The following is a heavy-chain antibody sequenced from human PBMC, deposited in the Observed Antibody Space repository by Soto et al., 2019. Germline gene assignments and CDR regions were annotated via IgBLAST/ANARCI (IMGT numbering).Heavy chain of an antibody. CDR1: GFTFS. CDR2: IGGSGIIT. D-gene: IGHD4-17*01. J-gene: IGHJ4*02. CDR3: AKDPNGDYVGAFDS. V-gene: IGHV3-23*01. Sequence: GGSLRLSCAASGFTFSRQAPGKGLEWVSSIGGSGIITYYTDSVKGRFTISRDNSGNTLFLHMNSLRADDTAVYYCAKDPNGDYVGAFDSWRQGTLVTAPQ.